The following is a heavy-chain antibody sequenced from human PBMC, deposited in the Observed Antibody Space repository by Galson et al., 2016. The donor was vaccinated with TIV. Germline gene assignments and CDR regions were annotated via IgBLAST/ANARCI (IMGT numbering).Heavy chain of an antibody. V-gene: IGHV1-8*02. CDR2: MNPNSGNT. J-gene: IGHJ4*02. CDR3: ARSGDYGDY. Sequence: SVKVSCKASGYTFTSYDINWVRQATGQGLEWMGWMNPNSGNTGHAQKFRGRVTMTRSTSVRTAHMELSSLRSEDTAVYYCARSGDYGDYWGQGTLVTVSS. D-gene: IGHD4-17*01. CDR1: GYTFTSYD.